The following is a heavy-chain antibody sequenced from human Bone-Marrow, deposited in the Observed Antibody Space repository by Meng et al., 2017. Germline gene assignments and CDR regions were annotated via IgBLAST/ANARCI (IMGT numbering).Heavy chain of an antibody. CDR2: INGDGRST. Sequence: LSLTCAASGFIFSNYWMHWVRQAPGKGLVWVSRINGDGRSTSYADSVKGRFTISRDNAKNTVYLHMNSLRAEDTGVYYCARVGCSSTSCYGEFDYWGQGTLVTVSS. CDR3: ARVGCSSTSCYGEFDY. CDR1: GFIFSNYW. V-gene: IGHV3-74*01. J-gene: IGHJ4*02. D-gene: IGHD2-2*01.